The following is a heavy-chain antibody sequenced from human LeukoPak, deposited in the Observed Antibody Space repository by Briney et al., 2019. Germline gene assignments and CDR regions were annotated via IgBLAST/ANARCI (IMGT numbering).Heavy chain of an antibody. D-gene: IGHD6-13*01. J-gene: IGHJ4*02. Sequence: GGSLRLSCAASGFTLDDYGMSWVRQAPGKGLEWVSGINWNGGSTGYADSVKGRFTISRDNAKNSLYLQMNSLRAEDTALYYCARVGSSWYYFDYWGQGTLVTVSS. V-gene: IGHV3-20*04. CDR3: ARVGSSWYYFDY. CDR2: INWNGGST. CDR1: GFTLDDYG.